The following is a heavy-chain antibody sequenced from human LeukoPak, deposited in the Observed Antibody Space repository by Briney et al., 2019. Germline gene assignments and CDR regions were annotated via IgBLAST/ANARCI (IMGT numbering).Heavy chain of an antibody. V-gene: IGHV3-49*04. CDR2: IRSKAYGGTT. D-gene: IGHD3-22*01. J-gene: IGHJ4*02. CDR1: GFTFSTYG. Sequence: GGSLRLSCAASGFTFSTYGMHWVRQAPGKGLEWVGFIRSKAYGGTTEYAASVKGRFTISRDDSKSIAYLQMNSLKTEDTAVYYCTRDPLIYYDSSGYEYWGQGTLVTVSS. CDR3: TRDPLIYYDSSGYEY.